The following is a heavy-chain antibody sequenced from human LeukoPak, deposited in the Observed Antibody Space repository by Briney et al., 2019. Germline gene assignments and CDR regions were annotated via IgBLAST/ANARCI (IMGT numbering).Heavy chain of an antibody. CDR2: FSGSGGRT. CDR3: AKSGLNRFDY. Sequence: GGSLRLSCAASGFTFSSYAMSWVRQAPGKGLEWVSSFSGSGGRTYYADSVKGRFTISRDNSKNTLYLQMNSLRAEDTAVCYCAKSGLNRFDYWGQGTLVTVSS. CDR1: GFTFSSYA. V-gene: IGHV3-23*01. D-gene: IGHD2-15*01. J-gene: IGHJ4*02.